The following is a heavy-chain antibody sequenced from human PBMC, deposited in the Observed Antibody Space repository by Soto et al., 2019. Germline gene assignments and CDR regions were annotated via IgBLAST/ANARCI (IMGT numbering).Heavy chain of an antibody. D-gene: IGHD5-18*01. J-gene: IGHJ4*02. CDR3: ARDVGYGLIDY. CDR2: INAGNGNT. CDR1: GYTFTSYG. V-gene: IGHV1-3*01. Sequence: GASVKVSCKASGYTFTSYGMHWVRQAPGQRLEWMGWINAGNGNTKYAQKFQGRVTMTTDTSTSTAYMELRSLRSDDTAVYYCARDVGYGLIDYWGQGTLVTVSS.